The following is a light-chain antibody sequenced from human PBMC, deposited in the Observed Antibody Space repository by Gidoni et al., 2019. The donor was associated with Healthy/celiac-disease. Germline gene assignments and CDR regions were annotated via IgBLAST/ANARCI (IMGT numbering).Light chain of an antibody. CDR1: QSVLYSSNNKNY. V-gene: IGKV4-1*01. J-gene: IGKJ3*01. CDR3: QQYYSTPFT. CDR2: WAS. Sequence: DIVLTHSPDSLAVSLGERATINCKSSQSVLYSSNNKNYLAWYQPKPGQPPKLLIYWASTRESGVPDRFSGSGSGTDCTLNIRSLQAEDVAVYYCQQYYSTPFTFGPGTKVDIK.